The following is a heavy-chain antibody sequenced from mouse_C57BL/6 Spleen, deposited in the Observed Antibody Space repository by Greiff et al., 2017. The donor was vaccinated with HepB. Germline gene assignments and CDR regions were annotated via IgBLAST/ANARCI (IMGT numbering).Heavy chain of an antibody. CDR1: GFNIKDDY. Sequence: EVQLQQSGAELVRPGASVKLSCTASGFNIKDDYMHWVKQRPEQGLEWIGWIDPENGDTEYASKFQGKATITADTSSNTAYLQLSSLTSEDTAVYYCTTASYDYDPRTGTGYAMDYWGQGTSVTVSS. J-gene: IGHJ4*01. D-gene: IGHD2-4*01. V-gene: IGHV14-4*01. CDR3: TTASYDYDPRTGTGYAMDY. CDR2: IDPENGDT.